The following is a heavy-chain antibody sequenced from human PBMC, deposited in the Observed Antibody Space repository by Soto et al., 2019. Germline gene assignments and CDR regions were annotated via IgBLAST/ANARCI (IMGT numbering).Heavy chain of an antibody. V-gene: IGHV3-23*01. CDR3: ARDKDTSSWTGFDF. CDR1: GFTFATYA. D-gene: IGHD1-1*01. Sequence: TVGSLRLSCAASGFTFATYAMSWVRQAPGKGLEWVSAISATGISTHYADSVKGRVTISRDNSANTLSLEMSSLTAEDTAVYYCARDKDTSSWTGFDFWGHGTLVTVSS. J-gene: IGHJ4*01. CDR2: ISATGIST.